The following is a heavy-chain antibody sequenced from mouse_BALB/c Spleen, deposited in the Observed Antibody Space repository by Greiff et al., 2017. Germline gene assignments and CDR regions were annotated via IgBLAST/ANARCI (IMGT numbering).Heavy chain of an antibody. J-gene: IGHJ2*01. D-gene: IGHD3-1*01. CDR3: TLQRGLLYLDD. CDR2: IDPENGDT. V-gene: IGHV14-4*02. CDR1: GFNIKDYY. Sequence: EVQLHQSGAELVRSGASVKLSCTASGFNIKDYYMHWVKQRPEQGLEWIGWIDPENGDTEYAPKFQGKATMTADTSSNTAYLQLSSLTSEDTAVYYCTLQRGLLYLDDWGQGTTLTVSS.